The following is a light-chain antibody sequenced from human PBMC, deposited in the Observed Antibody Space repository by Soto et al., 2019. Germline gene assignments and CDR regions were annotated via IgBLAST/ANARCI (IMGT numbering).Light chain of an antibody. CDR1: QGISSY. V-gene: IGKV1-9*01. CDR2: AAS. J-gene: IGKJ3*01. Sequence: IPLTQSPSSLSASVGDRVTITCRASQGISSYLAWYQQKPGKAPKLLIYAASTLQSGVPSRFSGSGSGTDFTLTISSLQPEDFATYYCQQLNSYPRDFTFGPGTKVDIK. CDR3: QQLNSYPRDFT.